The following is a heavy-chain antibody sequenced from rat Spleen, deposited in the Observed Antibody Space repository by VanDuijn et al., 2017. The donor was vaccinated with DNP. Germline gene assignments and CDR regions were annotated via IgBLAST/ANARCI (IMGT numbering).Heavy chain of an antibody. Sequence: EVQLVESGGGLVQPGRSLKLSCAASGFTFSDYDMAWVRQAPNKGLEWVATINSDGTNTQYRDSVKGRFTISRDKAKTTLYLQMDSLRSEDTATYYCARGNNNYPYWSFDFWGPGTMVTVSS. CDR2: INSDGTNT. D-gene: IGHD1-10*01. V-gene: IGHV5-7*01. CDR3: ARGNNNYPYWSFDF. J-gene: IGHJ1*01. CDR1: GFTFSDYD.